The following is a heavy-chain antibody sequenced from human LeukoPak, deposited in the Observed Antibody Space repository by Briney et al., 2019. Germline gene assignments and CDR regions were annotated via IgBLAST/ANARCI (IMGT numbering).Heavy chain of an antibody. Sequence: GGSLRLSCAASGFTFSSYWMSWVRQAPGKGLEWVANIKQDGSEKYYVDSVKGRFTISRDNAKSSLYLQMNSLRAEDTAVYYCARGYYYDSSGYYYDHYYMDVWGKGTTVTVSS. D-gene: IGHD3-22*01. CDR1: GFTFSSYW. V-gene: IGHV3-7*01. J-gene: IGHJ6*03. CDR2: IKQDGSEK. CDR3: ARGYYYDSSGYYYDHYYMDV.